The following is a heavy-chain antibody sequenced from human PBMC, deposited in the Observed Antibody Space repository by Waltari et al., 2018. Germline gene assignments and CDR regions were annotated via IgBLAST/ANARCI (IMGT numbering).Heavy chain of an antibody. CDR1: GDSISRGDGD. V-gene: IGHV4-30-4*08. D-gene: IGHD3-10*01. CDR3: ARSLAGLFEALDI. CDR2: IDHSGRT. Sequence: QVHLQESGPGLVKTSQTLSLTCSVSGDSISRGDGDWSWIRQPPGKGPEWIGYIDHSGRTDYNPSLRSRVTISVDTSKNQFSLRLRSVTATDTAVYYCARSLAGLFEALDIWGQGTRVTVSS. J-gene: IGHJ3*02.